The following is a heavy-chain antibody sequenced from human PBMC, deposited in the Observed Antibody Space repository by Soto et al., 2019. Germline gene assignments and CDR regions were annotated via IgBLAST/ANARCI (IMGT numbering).Heavy chain of an antibody. D-gene: IGHD3-9*01. CDR3: ARRDKLTGYVYFDY. CDR1: GYTFTKYW. J-gene: IGHJ4*02. V-gene: IGHV5-51*01. Sequence: GESLKISCQASGYTFTKYWVGWVRQMPGKGLEWMGIIYPDDSDTRYSPSFQGHVTISADKSISTAYLQWSSLKASDSATYYCARRDKLTGYVYFDYWGQGTQVTVSS. CDR2: IYPDDSDT.